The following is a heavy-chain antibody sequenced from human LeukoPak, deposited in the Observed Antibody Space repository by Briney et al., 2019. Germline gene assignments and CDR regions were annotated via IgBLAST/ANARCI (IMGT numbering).Heavy chain of an antibody. Sequence: PGGSLRLSCEASEFTFSNNWMSWVRQAPGKGLEWVANIKQDGSEKYYVDSVKGRFTISTDNAKNSLYLQMNSLRAEDTAVYYCARGRSSLDYWGQGTLVTVSS. CDR2: IKQDGSEK. D-gene: IGHD6-6*01. J-gene: IGHJ4*02. CDR3: ARGRSSLDY. CDR1: EFTFSNNW. V-gene: IGHV3-7*01.